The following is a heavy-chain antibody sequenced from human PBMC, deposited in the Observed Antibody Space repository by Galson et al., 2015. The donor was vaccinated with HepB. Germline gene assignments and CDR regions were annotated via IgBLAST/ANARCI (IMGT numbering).Heavy chain of an antibody. V-gene: IGHV3-33*01. CDR3: AREGYGMTTVTTSLGS. J-gene: IGHJ5*02. Sequence: SLRLSCAASGFTFGSYGMHWVRQAPGKGLEWVAVIWYDGSNKYYADSVKGRFTISRDNSKNTLYLQMNSLRAEDTAVYYCAREGYGMTTVTTSLGSWGQGTLVTVSS. CDR2: IWYDGSNK. D-gene: IGHD4-17*01. CDR1: GFTFGSYG.